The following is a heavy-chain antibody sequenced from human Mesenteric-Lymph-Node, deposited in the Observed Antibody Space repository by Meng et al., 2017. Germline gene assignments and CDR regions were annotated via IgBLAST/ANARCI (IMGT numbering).Heavy chain of an antibody. Sequence: GSLRLSCTVSGGSISSYYWSWIRQPPGKGLEWIGYINYSGTTKSNASLKSRVTISVDTSKNQFSLKVSSVTAADTAVYYCARQTRKDGYNYMFDYWGQGTLVTVSS. CDR1: GGSISSYY. J-gene: IGHJ4*02. CDR3: ARQTRKDGYNYMFDY. V-gene: IGHV4-59*08. D-gene: IGHD5-24*01. CDR2: INYSGTT.